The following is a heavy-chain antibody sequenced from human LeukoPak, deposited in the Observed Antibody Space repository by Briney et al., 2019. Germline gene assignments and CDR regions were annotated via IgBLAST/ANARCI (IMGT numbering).Heavy chain of an antibody. Sequence: ASVKVSCKASGYTFTSYGISWVRQAPGQGLEWMGWISAYNGNTNYAQKFQGRVTITADKSTSTAYMELSSLRSEDTAVYYCARDVSPYDSSGYAILYYFDYWGQGTLVTVSS. V-gene: IGHV1-18*01. J-gene: IGHJ4*02. CDR3: ARDVSPYDSSGYAILYYFDY. CDR1: GYTFTSYG. CDR2: ISAYNGNT. D-gene: IGHD3-22*01.